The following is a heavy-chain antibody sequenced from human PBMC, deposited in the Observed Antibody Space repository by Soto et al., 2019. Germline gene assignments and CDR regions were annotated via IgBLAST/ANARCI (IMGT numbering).Heavy chain of an antibody. CDR3: ARLRGAIAAATKIDY. D-gene: IGHD6-13*01. V-gene: IGHV4-61*01. CDR2: IYYSGST. CDR1: GGSVSSGSYY. J-gene: IGHJ4*02. Sequence: SETLSLTCTVSGGSVSSGSYYWSWIRQPPGKGLEWIGYIYYSGSTNYNPSLKSRVTISVDTSKNQFSLKLSSVTAADTAVYYCARLRGAIAAATKIDYWGQGTLVTVSS.